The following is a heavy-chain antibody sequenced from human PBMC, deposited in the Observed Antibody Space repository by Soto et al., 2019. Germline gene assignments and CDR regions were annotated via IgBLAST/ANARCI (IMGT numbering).Heavy chain of an antibody. D-gene: IGHD6-13*01. Sequence: QVQLQESGPGLVKPSETLSLTCTVSGGSISNYYWSWIRQSPGMGLEWIGYIYSSGSANYNPSLKSRIIISVDTSKNQFSLKLNSVTAADTAVDFCARGGSSWTGAWYFDLWGRGTLVTVSS. J-gene: IGHJ2*01. CDR3: ARGGSSWTGAWYFDL. CDR2: IYSSGSA. V-gene: IGHV4-59*01. CDR1: GGSISNYY.